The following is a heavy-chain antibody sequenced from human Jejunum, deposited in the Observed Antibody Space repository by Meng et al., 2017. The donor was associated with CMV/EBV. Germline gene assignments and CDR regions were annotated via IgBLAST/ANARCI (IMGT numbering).Heavy chain of an antibody. CDR1: GFTFSNYA. CDR2: MSYDGSNK. Sequence: SGFTFSNYALHWVRQAPGKGLECVTVMSYDGSNKYYAASVKGRFTISRDSSKNTLYLQMDSLRPEDTAVYYCAREDDYRNYFDYWGQGTRVTVSS. J-gene: IGHJ4*02. CDR3: AREDDYRNYFDY. D-gene: IGHD4-11*01. V-gene: IGHV3-30-3*01.